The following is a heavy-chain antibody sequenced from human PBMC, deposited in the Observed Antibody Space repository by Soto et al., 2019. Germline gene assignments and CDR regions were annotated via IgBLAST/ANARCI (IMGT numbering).Heavy chain of an antibody. J-gene: IGHJ4*02. D-gene: IGHD3-22*01. CDR1: GFTFDDYA. V-gene: IGHV3-9*01. Sequence: GGSLRLSCAASGFTFDDYAMHWVRQAPGKGLEWVSGISWNSGSIGYADSVKGRFTISRDNAKNSLYLQMNSLRAEDTALYYCAKGIAMIVITPFDYWGQGTLVTVSS. CDR3: AKGIAMIVITPFDY. CDR2: ISWNSGSI.